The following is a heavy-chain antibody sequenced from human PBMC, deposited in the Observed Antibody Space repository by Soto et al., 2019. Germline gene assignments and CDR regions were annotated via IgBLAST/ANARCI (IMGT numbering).Heavy chain of an antibody. CDR2: ISAYNANT. CDR3: ARDRLGATGDY. J-gene: IGHJ4*02. CDR1: GGTFSSYA. V-gene: IGHV1-18*01. D-gene: IGHD1-26*01. Sequence: QVQLVQSGAEVKKPGSSVKVSCKASGGTFSSYAISWVRQAPGQGLEWMGGISAYNANTNYAQKLQGRVTMTTDTSTSTAYMELRSLRSDDTAVYFCARDRLGATGDYWGQGTLVTVSS.